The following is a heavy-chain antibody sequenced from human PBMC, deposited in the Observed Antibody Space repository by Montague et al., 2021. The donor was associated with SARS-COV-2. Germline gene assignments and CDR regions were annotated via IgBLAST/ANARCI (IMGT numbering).Heavy chain of an antibody. D-gene: IGHD3-10*01. Sequence: PALVKPTQTVTLTCTFSGFSLRTSGVGVGWIRQPPGKALEWLSLIYWDDDKRYSPSLRTRLTTTKDTSQNQVVLTLTNMDPMDTAAYFCVHGGQYMSLIRGVKFAKRKFYFDFWGQGILVTVSS. V-gene: IGHV2-5*02. CDR2: IYWDDDK. CDR1: GFSLRTSGVG. J-gene: IGHJ4*02. CDR3: VHGGQYMSLIRGVKFAKRKFYFDF.